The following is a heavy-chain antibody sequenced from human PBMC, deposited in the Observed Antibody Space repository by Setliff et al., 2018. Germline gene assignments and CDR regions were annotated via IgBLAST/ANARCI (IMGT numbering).Heavy chain of an antibody. CDR2: IYYTGST. D-gene: IGHD1-1*01. V-gene: IGHV4-39*07. CDR3: ARDMGQPYYFES. Sequence: SETLSLTCTVSGGSISSSSHYWGWIRQPPGKGLEWIGSIYYTGSTYYNPSRKSRVTMSVDTSKRQFSLKLGSATAADTAVYYCARDMGQPYYFESWGLGTLVTAPQ. CDR1: GGSISSSSHY. J-gene: IGHJ4*02.